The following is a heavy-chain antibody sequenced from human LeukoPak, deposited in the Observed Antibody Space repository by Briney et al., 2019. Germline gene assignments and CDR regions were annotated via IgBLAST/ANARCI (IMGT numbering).Heavy chain of an antibody. D-gene: IGHD6-13*01. Sequence: GGSLRLSCAASGFTFSTYAMSWVRQAPGKGLEWVSTISDNGGSTYYADSVKGRFTISRDNSKNTLYLQMNSLRVGDTAVYYCAKPPPDSSSWLFDYWGQGTLVTVSS. V-gene: IGHV3-23*01. CDR3: AKPPPDSSSWLFDY. CDR2: ISDNGGST. J-gene: IGHJ4*02. CDR1: GFTFSTYA.